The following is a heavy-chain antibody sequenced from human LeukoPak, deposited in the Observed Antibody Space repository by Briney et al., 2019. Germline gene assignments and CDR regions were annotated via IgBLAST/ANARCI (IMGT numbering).Heavy chain of an antibody. D-gene: IGHD6-19*01. Sequence: PGGSLRLSCAASGFTFSNYWMSWVRQAPGKGLEWVASIKQDGSEKYYVDSVKGRFTISRDNAKNSLYLQINSLRAEDTAVYYCARVPYSSGSFDYWGQGSLVTVSS. CDR3: ARVPYSSGSFDY. J-gene: IGHJ4*02. CDR2: IKQDGSEK. V-gene: IGHV3-7*02. CDR1: GFTFSNYW.